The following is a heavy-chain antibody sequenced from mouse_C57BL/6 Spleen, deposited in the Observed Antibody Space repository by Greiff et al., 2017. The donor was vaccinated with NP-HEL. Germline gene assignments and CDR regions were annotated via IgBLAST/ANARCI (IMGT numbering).Heavy chain of an antibody. CDR3: AKTEGYFDV. J-gene: IGHJ1*03. V-gene: IGHV1-69*01. Sequence: QVQLKQPGAELVMPGASVKLSCKASGYTFTSYWMHWVKQRPGQGLEWIGEIDPSDSYTNYNQKFKGKSTLTVDKSSSTAYMQLSSLTSEDSAVYYCAKTEGYFDVWGTGTTVTVSS. CDR2: IDPSDSYT. CDR1: GYTFTSYW.